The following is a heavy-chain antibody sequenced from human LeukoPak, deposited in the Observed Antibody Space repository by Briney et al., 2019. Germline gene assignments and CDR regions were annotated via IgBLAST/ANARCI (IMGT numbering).Heavy chain of an antibody. CDR2: IYYSGST. Sequence: PSETLSLTCTVSGGSISSSSYYWGWIRQPPGKGLEWIGSIYYSGSTYYNPSLKSRVTISVDTSKNQFSLKLSSVTAADTAVYYCARYKRVAVAGTGFDYWGQGTLVTVSS. D-gene: IGHD6-19*01. CDR1: GGSISSSSYY. J-gene: IGHJ4*02. CDR3: ARYKRVAVAGTGFDY. V-gene: IGHV4-39*01.